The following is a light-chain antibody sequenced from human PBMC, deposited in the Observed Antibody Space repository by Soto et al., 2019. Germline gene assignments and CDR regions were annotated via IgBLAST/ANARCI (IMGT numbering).Light chain of an antibody. V-gene: IGKV1-27*01. CDR2: TTS. CDR3: QKYNRAPFT. J-gene: IGKJ3*01. CDR1: QGISNY. Sequence: DIQMTQSPSSLSASVGDRVTITCRASQGISNYLAWYQQKPGKVPKLLIYTTSTLQSGVPSRFTGSGSGTDFTLTISRLQLEDVATYYCQKYNRAPFTFGPGTKVHIK.